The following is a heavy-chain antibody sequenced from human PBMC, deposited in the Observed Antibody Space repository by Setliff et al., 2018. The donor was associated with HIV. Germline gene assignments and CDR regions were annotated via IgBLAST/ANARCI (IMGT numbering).Heavy chain of an antibody. CDR3: ANPHDGGAFDV. J-gene: IGHJ3*01. Sequence: SVKVFCKASGGTFKNLAISWVRQAPGQGLEWMGGVIPSFATANYAQKFQGRITITADELTSTVYMDLNSLKSEDSAVYYCANPHDGGAFDVWGQGTAVTVSS. CDR2: VIPSFATA. D-gene: IGHD1-1*01. CDR1: GGTFKNLA. V-gene: IGHV1-69*13.